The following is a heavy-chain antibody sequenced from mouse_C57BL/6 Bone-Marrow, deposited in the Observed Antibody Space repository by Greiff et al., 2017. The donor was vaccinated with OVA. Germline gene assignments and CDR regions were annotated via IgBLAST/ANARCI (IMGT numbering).Heavy chain of an antibody. CDR3: ANMRNSFAY. D-gene: IGHD2-3*01. CDR2: IWSGGST. J-gene: IGHJ3*01. V-gene: IGHV2-2*01. Sequence: VQGVESGPGLVQPSQSLSITCPVSGFSLTSYGVHWVRQSPGKGLEWLGVIWSGGSTDYNAAFISRLSISKDNSKSQVFFKMNSLQADDTAIYYCANMRNSFAYWGQGTLVTVSA. CDR1: GFSLTSYG.